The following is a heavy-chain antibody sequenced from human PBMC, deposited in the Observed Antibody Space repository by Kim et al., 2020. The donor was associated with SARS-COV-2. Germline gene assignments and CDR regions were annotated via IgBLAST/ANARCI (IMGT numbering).Heavy chain of an antibody. CDR2: ISWNSGSI. D-gene: IGHD3-22*01. J-gene: IGHJ6*02. CDR3: AKDLSPYYYDSSGYYPHINYYYYYGMDV. CDR1: GFTFDDYA. V-gene: IGHV3-9*01. Sequence: GGSLRLSCAASGFTFDDYAMHWVRQAPGKGLEWVSGISWNSGSIGYADSVKGRFTISRDNAKNSLYLQMNSLRAEDTALYYCAKDLSPYYYDSSGYYPHINYYYYYGMDVWGQGTTVTVSS.